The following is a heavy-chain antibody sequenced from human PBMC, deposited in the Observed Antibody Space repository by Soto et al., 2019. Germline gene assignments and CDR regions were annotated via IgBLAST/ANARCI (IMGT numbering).Heavy chain of an antibody. Sequence: ASVKVSWPSSGNTFTCYDMHCVRQAPGQPLEWMGWINPNSGGTNYAQKFQGRVTMTRDTSISTAYMELSRLRSDDTAVYYCARGTRWVVPAAIPRHDYWGQGTLVTVSS. J-gene: IGHJ4*02. CDR1: GNTFTCYD. V-gene: IGHV1-2*02. CDR3: ARGTRWVVPAAIPRHDY. CDR2: INPNSGGT. D-gene: IGHD2-2*01.